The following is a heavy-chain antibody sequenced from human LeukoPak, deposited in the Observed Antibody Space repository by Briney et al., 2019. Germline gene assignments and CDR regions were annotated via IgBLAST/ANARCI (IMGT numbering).Heavy chain of an antibody. CDR3: ARHDYGDYYFDY. D-gene: IGHD4-17*01. J-gene: IGHJ4*02. Sequence: GASVKVSCKASGYTFTGYYMHWVRQAPGQGLEWMGWINPNSGGTNYAQKFQGRVTMTRDTSTSTVYMELSSLRSEDTAVYYCARHDYGDYYFDYWGQGTLVTVSS. V-gene: IGHV1-2*02. CDR2: INPNSGGT. CDR1: GYTFTGYY.